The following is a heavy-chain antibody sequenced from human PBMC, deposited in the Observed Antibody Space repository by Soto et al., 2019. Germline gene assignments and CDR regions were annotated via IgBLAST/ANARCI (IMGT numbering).Heavy chain of an antibody. Sequence: QVQLVESGGGVVQPGRSLRLSCAASGFTFSSYAMHWVRQAPGKGLEWVAVISCDGSNKYYADSVKGRFTISRDNSKNTLYLQMNSLRAEDTAVYYCARDRRILWFGELLGTFDYWGQGTLVTVSS. CDR3: ARDRRILWFGELLGTFDY. CDR2: ISCDGSNK. J-gene: IGHJ4*02. D-gene: IGHD3-10*01. CDR1: GFTFSSYA. V-gene: IGHV3-30-3*01.